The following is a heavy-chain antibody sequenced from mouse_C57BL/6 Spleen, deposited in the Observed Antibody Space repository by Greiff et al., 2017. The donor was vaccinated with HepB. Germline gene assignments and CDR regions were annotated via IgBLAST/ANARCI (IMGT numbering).Heavy chain of an antibody. CDR3: ARNKGEIYYGYDDAMAY. CDR2: IYPGDGDT. Sequence: VQLQQSGAELVKPGASVKISCKASGYAFSSYWMNWVKQRPGKGLEWIGQIYPGDGDTNYNGKFKGKATLTADKSTSTAYMQLSSLTSEDSAVYFCARNKGEIYYGYDDAMAYWGQGTSVTVSS. V-gene: IGHV1-80*01. D-gene: IGHD2-2*01. J-gene: IGHJ4*01. CDR1: GYAFSSYW.